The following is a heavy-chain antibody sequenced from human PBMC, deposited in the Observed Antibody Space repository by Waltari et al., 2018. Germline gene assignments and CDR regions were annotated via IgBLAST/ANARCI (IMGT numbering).Heavy chain of an antibody. D-gene: IGHD2-21*02. CDR2: IKEDGSAT. V-gene: IGHV3-7*01. Sequence: EVQLVESGGGLVQPGGSLRLSWAGSGFPFSKYWLSGVRQAPGGGLEWLANIKEDGSATYSVDSVKGRFTISRDNAKNSLYVQMNNLRAEDTAVYYCAACIEVTGAYDFWGQGSLVTVSS. CDR3: AACIEVTGAYDF. J-gene: IGHJ4*02. CDR1: GFPFSKYW.